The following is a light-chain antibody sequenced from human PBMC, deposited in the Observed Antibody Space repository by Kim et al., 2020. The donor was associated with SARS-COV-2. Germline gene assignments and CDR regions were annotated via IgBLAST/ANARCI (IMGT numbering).Light chain of an antibody. CDR2: RDS. V-gene: IGLV3-9*01. CDR3: QVWDNRTSV. CDR1: KMGRKN. Sequence: LARGQTHQLPRGGNKMGRKNVHWYQQKPGQAPGLVIYRDSNRPTGIPARFCGPISGKTDTLTISSPEAGDEADYYCQVWDNRTSVFGTGTKVHRP. J-gene: IGLJ1*01.